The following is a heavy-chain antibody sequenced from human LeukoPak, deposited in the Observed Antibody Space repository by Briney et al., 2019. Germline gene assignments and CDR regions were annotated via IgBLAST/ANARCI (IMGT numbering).Heavy chain of an antibody. CDR2: LHPRRRGT. V-gene: IGHV1-2*02. J-gene: IGHJ4*02. D-gene: IGHD7-27*01. CDR1: GFSITSYY. Sequence: ASVKVSFKTSGFSITSYYMHWVRQAPGQGLEWMGCLHPRRRGTILEQKFQGRLTLTLDTSINTAYMELNGLTSDDTATYYCARDLRDLSQKTGELRHWGQGTLVTVSS. CDR3: ARDLRDLSQKTGELRH.